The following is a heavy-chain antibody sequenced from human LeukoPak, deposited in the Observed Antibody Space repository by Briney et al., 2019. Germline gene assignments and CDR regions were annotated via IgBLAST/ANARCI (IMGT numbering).Heavy chain of an antibody. J-gene: IGHJ4*02. CDR2: ISGSGGST. D-gene: IGHD4-17*01. V-gene: IGHV3-23*01. CDR3: AKDSSTVQYYFDY. Sequence: GGSLRLSCAASGFTLSSYGMSWVRQAPGKGLEWVSAISGSGGSTYYADSVKGRFTISRDNSKSTLYLQMNSLRAEDTAVYYCAKDSSTVQYYFDYWGQGTLVTVSS. CDR1: GFTLSSYG.